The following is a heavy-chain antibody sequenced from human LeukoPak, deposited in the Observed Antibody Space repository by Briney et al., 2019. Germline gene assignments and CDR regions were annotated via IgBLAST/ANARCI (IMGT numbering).Heavy chain of an antibody. Sequence: GASVKVSCKASGYTFTGYYMHCVRQAAGQGLERMGRINPNSGGTNYAQKFQGRVNMTRDTSISTAYMELSRLRSNDTAVYYCARDRSRLKYGDYDYWGQGTLVTVSS. CDR2: INPNSGGT. D-gene: IGHD4-17*01. J-gene: IGHJ4*02. V-gene: IGHV1-2*06. CDR3: ARDRSRLKYGDYDY. CDR1: GYTFTGYY.